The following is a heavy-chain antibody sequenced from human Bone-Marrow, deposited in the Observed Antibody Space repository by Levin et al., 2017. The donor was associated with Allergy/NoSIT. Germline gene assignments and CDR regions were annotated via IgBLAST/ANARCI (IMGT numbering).Heavy chain of an antibody. CDR2: IYYSGST. J-gene: IGHJ6*02. CDR3: ARVGKRLSYYYYGMDV. D-gene: IGHD2-2*01. V-gene: IGHV4-39*07. Sequence: SPTLSLPCTVSCGSIRSSSYYWGWIRQPPGKGLEWIGSIYYSGSTYYNPSLKSRATISVDTSKNQFSLKLSSVTAADTAVYYCARVGKRLSYYYYGMDVWGQGTTVTVSS. CDR1: CGSIRSSSYY.